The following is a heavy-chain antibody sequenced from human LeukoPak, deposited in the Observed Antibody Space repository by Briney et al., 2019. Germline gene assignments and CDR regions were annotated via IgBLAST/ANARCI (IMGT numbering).Heavy chain of an antibody. V-gene: IGHV4-34*01. CDR3: ARGSIGWSGYSSYYYYYMYV. J-gene: IGHJ6*03. D-gene: IGHD3-3*01. CDR2: INHCGST. CDR1: GGSFSGYY. Sequence: PSETLSLTCAVYGGSFSGYYWSWIRQPPGKGLEWIGEINHCGSTNYNPSLKSRVTISVDTSKNQFSLKLSSVNAADTAVYYCARGSIGWSGYSSYYYYYMYVWGKGTTVTVSS.